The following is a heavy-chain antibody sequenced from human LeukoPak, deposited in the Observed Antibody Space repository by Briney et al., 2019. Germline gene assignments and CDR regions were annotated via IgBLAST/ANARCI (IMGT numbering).Heavy chain of an antibody. CDR2: ISAYNGNT. Sequence: ASVKVSCKASGYTFTSYGISWVRQAPGQGLEWMGWISAYNGNTNYAQKLQGRVTMTTDTSTSTAYMELRSLRSDDPAVYYCATRYSGSYFIDYWGQEPLATVPS. CDR1: GYTFTSYG. J-gene: IGHJ4*02. V-gene: IGHV1-18*01. CDR3: ATRYSGSYFIDY. D-gene: IGHD1-26*01.